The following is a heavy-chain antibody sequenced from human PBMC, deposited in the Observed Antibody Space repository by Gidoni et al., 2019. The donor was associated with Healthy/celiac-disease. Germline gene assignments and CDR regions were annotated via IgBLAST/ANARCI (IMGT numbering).Heavy chain of an antibody. CDR2: RWYDGSNK. D-gene: IGHD3-3*01. V-gene: IGHV3-33*01. CDR1: GFPFSRYA. CDR3: ARDPYYDFWSGYVPYYYYGMDV. Sequence: QVQLVESGGGVVQPGRSLRLPCAASGFPFSRYALHWVRQAPGTGLEWVEVRWYDGSNKYYADSVKGRFTISRDNSKNTLYLQMNSLRAEDTAVYYCARDPYYDFWSGYVPYYYYGMDVWGQGTTVTVSS. J-gene: IGHJ6*02.